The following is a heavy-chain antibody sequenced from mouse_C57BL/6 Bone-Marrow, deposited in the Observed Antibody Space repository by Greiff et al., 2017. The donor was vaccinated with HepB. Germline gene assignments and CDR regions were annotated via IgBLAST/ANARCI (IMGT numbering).Heavy chain of an antibody. Sequence: DVMLVESGGGLVQPGGSLKLSCAASGFTFSDYYMYWVRQTPEKRLEWVAYISNGGGSTYYPDTVKGRFTISRDNAKNTLYLQMSRLKSEDTAMYYCASPYYYGSSRGWFAYWGQGTLVTVSA. J-gene: IGHJ3*01. CDR1: GFTFSDYY. CDR3: ASPYYYGSSRGWFAY. D-gene: IGHD1-1*01. V-gene: IGHV5-12*01. CDR2: ISNGGGST.